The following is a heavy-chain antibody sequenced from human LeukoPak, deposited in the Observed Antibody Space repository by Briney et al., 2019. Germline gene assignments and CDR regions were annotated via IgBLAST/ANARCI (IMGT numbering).Heavy chain of an antibody. Sequence: SETLSLTCAVYGGSISSYYWSWIRQPAGKGLEWIGRIYTSGSTNYNPSLKSRVTMSVDTSKNQFSLKLSSVTAADTAVYYCARHIQYYYYGMDVWGQGTTVTVSS. V-gene: IGHV4-59*10. CDR1: GGSISSYY. J-gene: IGHJ6*02. CDR3: ARHIQYYYYGMDV. D-gene: IGHD5-18*01. CDR2: IYTSGST.